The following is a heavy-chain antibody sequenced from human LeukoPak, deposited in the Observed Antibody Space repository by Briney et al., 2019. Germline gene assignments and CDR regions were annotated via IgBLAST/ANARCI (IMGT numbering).Heavy chain of an antibody. CDR1: GYTFTGYY. CDR3: ARDVSGSVSDY. D-gene: IGHD1-26*01. Sequence: GASVKVSCKASGYTFTGYYMHWVRQAPGQGLEWMGWISAYNGNTNYAQKLQGRVTMTTDTSTSTAYMELRSLRSDDTAVYYCARDVSGSVSDYWGQGTLVTVSS. V-gene: IGHV1-18*04. CDR2: ISAYNGNT. J-gene: IGHJ4*02.